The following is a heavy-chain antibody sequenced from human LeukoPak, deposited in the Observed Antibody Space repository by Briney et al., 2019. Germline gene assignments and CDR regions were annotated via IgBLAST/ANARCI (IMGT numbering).Heavy chain of an antibody. CDR3: AKDRRLWFGESIDY. V-gene: IGHV3-33*06. Sequence: GGSLRLTCAASGFTFSSYGMHWVRQAPGKGLEWVAVIWYDGSNKYYADSVKGRFTISRDNSKNTLYLQMNSLRAEDTAVYYCAKDRRLWFGESIDYWGQGTLVTVSS. D-gene: IGHD3-10*01. CDR2: IWYDGSNK. CDR1: GFTFSSYG. J-gene: IGHJ4*02.